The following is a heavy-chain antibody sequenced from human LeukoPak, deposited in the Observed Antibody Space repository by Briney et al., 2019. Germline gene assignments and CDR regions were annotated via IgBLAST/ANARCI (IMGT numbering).Heavy chain of an antibody. D-gene: IGHD6-13*01. CDR2: ISGSGGST. V-gene: IGHV3-23*01. Sequence: GGSLRLSCAASGFTFSSYAMSWVRQAPGKGLEWVSAISGSGGSTYYADSVKGRFTISRDNSKNTLYLQMNSLRAEDTAVYYCASDSSSWYEPDYWGQGTLVTVSP. J-gene: IGHJ4*02. CDR1: GFTFSSYA. CDR3: ASDSSSWYEPDY.